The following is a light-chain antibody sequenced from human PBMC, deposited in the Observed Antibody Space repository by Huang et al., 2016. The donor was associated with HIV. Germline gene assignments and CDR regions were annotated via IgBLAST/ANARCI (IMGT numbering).Light chain of an antibody. CDR2: GAS. CDR3: QQSYRTPRT. V-gene: IGKV1-39*01. CDR1: QTIGKY. J-gene: IGKJ2*01. Sequence: DIQMTQFPTSLSVSVEDRVTITCRAGQTIGKYLNWYQQKSGRAPKLLIYGASNLQSGVPSRFSGRGSGTHFSLTINSLQPDDSAIYYCQQSYRTPRTFGQGTNLEI.